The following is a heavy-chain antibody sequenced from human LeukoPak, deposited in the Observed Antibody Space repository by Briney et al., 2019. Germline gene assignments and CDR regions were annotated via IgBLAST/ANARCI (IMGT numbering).Heavy chain of an antibody. CDR1: GYSFNDYY. CDR3: ARGSPPDS. Sequence: ASVKVSCKASGYSFNDYYIHWVRQAPGQGLEWMGWIRGDNGGTNYAQKFRGRVTMTRDTSTTTVYMELSRLRSDDTAVYYCARGSPPDSWGQGTLVTVSS. J-gene: IGHJ4*02. V-gene: IGHV1-2*02. CDR2: IRGDNGGT.